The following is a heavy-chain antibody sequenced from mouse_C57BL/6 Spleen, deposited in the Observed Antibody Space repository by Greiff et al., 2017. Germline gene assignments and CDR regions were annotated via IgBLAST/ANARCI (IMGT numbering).Heavy chain of an antibody. CDR1: GFTFTDYY. V-gene: IGHV7-3*03. CDR2: IRNKANGYTT. D-gene: IGHD3-3*01. J-gene: IGHJ3*01. CDR3: AKAPPGTTWVAY. Sequence: EVNVVESGGGLVQPGGSLSLSCAASGFTFTDYYISWVRQPPGKALEWLGFIRNKANGYTTEYSVSVKGRFTIYRDNSQSILYLQMNALRAEDSATYYCAKAPPGTTWVAYWGQGTLVTVSA.